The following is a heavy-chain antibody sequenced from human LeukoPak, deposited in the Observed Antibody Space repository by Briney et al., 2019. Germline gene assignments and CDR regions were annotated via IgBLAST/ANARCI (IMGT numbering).Heavy chain of an antibody. V-gene: IGHV1-69*13. CDR3: ARTGYYYDSSGLYGMDV. Sequence: SVRVSCKASGGTFSSYAISWVRQAPGQGLEWMGGIIPIFGTANYAQKFQGRVTITADESTSTAYMELSSLRSEDTAVYYCARTGYYYDSSGLYGMDVWGQGTTVTVSS. J-gene: IGHJ6*02. CDR1: GGTFSSYA. D-gene: IGHD3-22*01. CDR2: IIPIFGTA.